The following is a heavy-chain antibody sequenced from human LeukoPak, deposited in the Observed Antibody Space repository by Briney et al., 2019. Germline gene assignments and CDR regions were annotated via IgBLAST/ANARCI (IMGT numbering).Heavy chain of an antibody. CDR3: ARHHPRSDAGLPFDH. J-gene: IGHJ4*02. D-gene: IGHD6-19*01. CDR2: IYYSGST. Sequence: ETLSLTCTVSGGSISSYYWSWIRQPPGKGLEWIGYIYYSGSTNYNPSLKSRLTISVDTSKNQFSLRLRSVTAADTAVYYCARHHPRSDAGLPFDHWGQGTLVTVSS. V-gene: IGHV4-59*01. CDR1: GGSISSYY.